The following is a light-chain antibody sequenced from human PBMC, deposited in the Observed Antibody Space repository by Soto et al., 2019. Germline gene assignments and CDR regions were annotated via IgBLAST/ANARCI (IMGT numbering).Light chain of an antibody. CDR2: DVS. CDR3: ASYTTARIRV. J-gene: IGLJ2*01. CDR1: SGDIGAYNS. V-gene: IGLV2-14*01. Sequence: QSALTQPASVSASPGQSITISCTGTSGDIGAYNSVSWYQQYPGKAPQLMIYDVSYRPSGISSRFSGSKSGNTASLTISGLQPDDDADYYCASYTTARIRVFGGGTKLTVL.